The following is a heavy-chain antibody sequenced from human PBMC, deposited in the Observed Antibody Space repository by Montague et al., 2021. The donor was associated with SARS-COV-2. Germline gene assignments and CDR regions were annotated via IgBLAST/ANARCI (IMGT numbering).Heavy chain of an antibody. CDR3: ARVASPDLLWFGEVYYQYGMDV. J-gene: IGHJ6*02. CDR1: GFTLSSYG. CDR2: ISYDGSNK. V-gene: IGHV3-30-3*01. D-gene: IGHD3-10*01. Sequence: SLSLSASGFTLSSYGMHWVRQAPGKGLEWVAVISYDGSNKYCADSVKGRFTISRDNSKNTQYLQMNSLRAEDTAVYYCARVASPDLLWFGEVYYQYGMDVWGQGTTVTVSS.